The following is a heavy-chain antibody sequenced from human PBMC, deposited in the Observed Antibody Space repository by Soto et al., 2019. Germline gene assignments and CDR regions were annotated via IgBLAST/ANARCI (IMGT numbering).Heavy chain of an antibody. CDR3: ARARIVVSGTIVDS. V-gene: IGHV4-38-2*01. D-gene: IGHD6-19*01. CDR1: GYSISSCSY. CDR2: MYLSGNT. J-gene: IGHJ4*02. Sequence: ASENLSPTWAVSGYSISSCSYWGWFRQPPGKGLEWIVSMYLSGNTYYNPSLTSRLGISVDTSKNHFSLNLTSVTAADTDVYFCARARIVVSGTIVDSWGLGAPVTVS.